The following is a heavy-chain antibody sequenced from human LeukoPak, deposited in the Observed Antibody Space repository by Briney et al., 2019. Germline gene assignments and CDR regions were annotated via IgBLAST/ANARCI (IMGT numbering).Heavy chain of an antibody. CDR2: ISSSGSTI. Sequence: PGGSLRLSCAASGFTFSNSNIHWVRQAPGKGLEWISYISSSGSTIYSADSVKGRFTLSRDNAKNSLYLLMNSLRDEDTAVYYCARGQNWNLDTWGQGTLVTVSS. D-gene: IGHD1-1*01. CDR3: ARGQNWNLDT. J-gene: IGHJ5*02. CDR1: GFTFSNSN. V-gene: IGHV3-48*02.